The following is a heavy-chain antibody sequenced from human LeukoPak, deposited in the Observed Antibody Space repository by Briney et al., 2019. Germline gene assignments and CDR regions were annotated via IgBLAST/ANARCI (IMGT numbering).Heavy chain of an antibody. V-gene: IGHV1-18*01. D-gene: IGHD2-21*02. Sequence: GASVKVSCKASGYTFTSYGISWVRQAPGQGLEWMGWISAYNGNTNYAQKLQGRVTMTTDTSTSTAYMELRSLRSDDTAVYYCARDCGGDCYSETLPGYWGQGTLVTVSS. CDR2: ISAYNGNT. CDR3: ARDCGGDCYSETLPGY. CDR1: GYTFTSYG. J-gene: IGHJ4*02.